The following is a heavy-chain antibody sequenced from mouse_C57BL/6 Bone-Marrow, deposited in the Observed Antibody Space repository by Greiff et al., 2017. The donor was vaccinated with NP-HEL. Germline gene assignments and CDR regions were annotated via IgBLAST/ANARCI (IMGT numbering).Heavy chain of an antibody. CDR1: GYTFTDHT. CDR3: AREGATVAWFAY. D-gene: IGHD1-1*01. V-gene: IGHV1-78*01. Sequence: QVQLQQPDAELVKPGASVKISCKVSGYTFTDHTIHWMKQRPEQGLEWIGYIYPRDGSTKYNEKFKGKATLTADTSSSTAYMQLNSRTSEDSGVYFCAREGATVAWFAYGGQGTLVTVAA. CDR2: IYPRDGST. J-gene: IGHJ3*01.